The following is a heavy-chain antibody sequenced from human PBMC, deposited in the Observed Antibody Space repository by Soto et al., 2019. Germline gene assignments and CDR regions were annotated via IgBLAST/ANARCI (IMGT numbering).Heavy chain of an antibody. CDR3: AHSVGNWNYSPINGLTGYYYYMDV. CDR2: IYWDDDK. D-gene: IGHD1-7*01. Sequence: SGPTLVKPTQTLTLTCTFSGFSLSTSGVGVGWIRQPPGKALEWLALIYWDDDKRYSPSLKSRLTITKDTSKNQVVPTITNMDPVDTATYYCAHSVGNWNYSPINGLTGYYYYMDVWGKGTTVTVSS. V-gene: IGHV2-5*02. J-gene: IGHJ6*03. CDR1: GFSLSTSGVG.